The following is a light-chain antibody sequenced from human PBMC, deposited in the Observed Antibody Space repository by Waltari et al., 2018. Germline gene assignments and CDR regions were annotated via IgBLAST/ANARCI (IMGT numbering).Light chain of an antibody. V-gene: IGKV1-27*01. CDR3: QKYNSVPLT. Sequence: DIQMTQSPSSLSASVGDTVTITCRASPGISIYFAWYQQKPGKVPKLLIYAASTLQSGVPSRFSGSGSATDFTLTISSLQPEDVATYYCQKYNSVPLTFGGGTKVEIK. CDR2: AAS. CDR1: PGISIY. J-gene: IGKJ4*01.